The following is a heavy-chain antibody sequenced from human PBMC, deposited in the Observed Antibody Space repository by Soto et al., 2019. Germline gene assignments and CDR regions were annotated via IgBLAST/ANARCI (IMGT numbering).Heavy chain of an antibody. D-gene: IGHD3-3*01. CDR3: AKPLFDFWSGYSNFDY. CDR2: ISGSGGST. CDR1: GVNYCRSR. V-gene: IGHV3-23*01. Sequence: GVNYCRSRRTSDHQKTGKGLEWVSAISGSGGSTYYADSVKGRFTISRDNSKNTLYLQMNSLRAEDTAVYYCAKPLFDFWSGYSNFDYWGQGTLVTVSS. J-gene: IGHJ4*02.